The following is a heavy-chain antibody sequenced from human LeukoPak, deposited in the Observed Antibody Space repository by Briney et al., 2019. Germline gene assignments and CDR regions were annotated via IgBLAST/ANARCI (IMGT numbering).Heavy chain of an antibody. CDR1: GYTFTSYG. J-gene: IGHJ6*02. CDR3: AREYSNYGVPSYYYGMDV. CDR2: ISAYNGNT. D-gene: IGHD4-11*01. Sequence: GASVKVSCKASGYTFTSYGISWVRQAPGQGLEWMGWISAYNGNTNYAQKLQGRVTMTTDTSTSTAYMELRSLRSEDTAVYYCAREYSNYGVPSYYYGMDVWGQGTTVTVSS. V-gene: IGHV1-18*01.